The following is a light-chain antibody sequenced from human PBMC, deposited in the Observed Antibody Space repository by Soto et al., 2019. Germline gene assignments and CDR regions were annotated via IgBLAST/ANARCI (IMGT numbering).Light chain of an antibody. CDR3: QQYGGSPLT. Sequence: EIVLTQSPGTLSLSPGERATLSCRASQSVTSTYLAWYQQKPGQAPRLLIYGASNRATGIPDRFTGSGSGTDFTLTISRLEPDDYAVYYCQQYGGSPLTFGGGTKVESK. CDR2: GAS. CDR1: QSVTSTY. J-gene: IGKJ4*01. V-gene: IGKV3-20*01.